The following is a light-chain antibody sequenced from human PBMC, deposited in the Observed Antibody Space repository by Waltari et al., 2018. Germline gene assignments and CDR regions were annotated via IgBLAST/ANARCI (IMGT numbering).Light chain of an antibody. J-gene: IGLJ2*01. CDR1: SSDVGYNY. Sequence: QSALTQPASVSGSPGQSITISCTGTSSDVGYNYVSWYQQFPGKAPKLVVYDVSQRPSGVSQRCSGSESGNTASLTISGLQAEDEADYLCSSYITSSTLFGGGTKLTVL. CDR3: SSYITSSTL. CDR2: DVS. V-gene: IGLV2-14*01.